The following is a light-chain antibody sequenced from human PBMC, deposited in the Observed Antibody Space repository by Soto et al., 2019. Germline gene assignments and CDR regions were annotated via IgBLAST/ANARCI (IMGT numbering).Light chain of an antibody. J-gene: IGKJ5*01. CDR3: QQYNDWPPIT. CDR2: GAF. V-gene: IGKV3-15*01. Sequence: EIVLTQSPGTLSLSQGERATLSCRAGQSIRNNLVWYQQKPGQAPRLLIYGAFIRATGIPASFSGGGSGTEFTLTISSLQSEDFAVYYCQQYNDWPPITFGQGTRLEIK. CDR1: QSIRNN.